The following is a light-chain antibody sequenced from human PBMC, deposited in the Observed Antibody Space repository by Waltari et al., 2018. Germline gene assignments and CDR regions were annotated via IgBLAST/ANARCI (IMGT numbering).Light chain of an antibody. CDR1: RSHSATKT. V-gene: IGLV1-44*01. CDR3: AAWDDSLNGRV. J-gene: IGLJ3*02. CDR2: SKK. Sequence: VLTQPPSPSGTPGQSATISCSGSRSHSATKTVHLYHQLPGTAPKLLTPSKKHRPSGVPNRFSGSKSGTSASLAISGLQSEDEADYYCAAWDDSLNGRVFGGGTKLTVL.